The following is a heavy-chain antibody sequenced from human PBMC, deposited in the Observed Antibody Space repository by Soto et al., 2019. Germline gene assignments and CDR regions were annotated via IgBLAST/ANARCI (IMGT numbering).Heavy chain of an antibody. V-gene: IGHV1-46*01. D-gene: IGHD2-15*01. CDR2: INPRAGST. J-gene: IGHJ2*01. Sequence: QVQLVQSGADVKKPGTSVKVSCKAAGYSFTNYCMYWVRQAPGQGLEWMGMINPRAGSTRYAQKFQDRGTLTRDTSTPTVYMELSTLISDDTAVYYCARDGGLLTASWHYDLWGPGTLVTVSS. CDR3: ARDGGLLTASWHYDL. CDR1: GYSFTNYC.